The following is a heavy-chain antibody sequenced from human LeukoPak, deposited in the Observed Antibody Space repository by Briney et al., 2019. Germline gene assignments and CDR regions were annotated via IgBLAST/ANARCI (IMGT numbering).Heavy chain of an antibody. D-gene: IGHD5-24*01. CDR2: ISAYNGNT. Sequence: ASVTVSCKASGYTFTSYGISWVRQAPGQGLEWMGWISAYNGNTNYAQRLQGRVTMTTDTSTSTAYMELRSLRSDDTAVYYCARSREMDTILYFDYWGQGTLVTVSS. J-gene: IGHJ4*02. V-gene: IGHV1-18*01. CDR1: GYTFTSYG. CDR3: ARSREMDTILYFDY.